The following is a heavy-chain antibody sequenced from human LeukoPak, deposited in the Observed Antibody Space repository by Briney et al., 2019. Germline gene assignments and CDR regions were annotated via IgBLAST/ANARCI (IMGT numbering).Heavy chain of an antibody. V-gene: IGHV5-51*01. CDR2: IYAGNSDA. J-gene: IGHJ4*02. Sequence: GETLRISCQGFGYPFTTSWIGWVRHLPGKALEWTAIIYAGNSDAKYSLSFQGQVSISTDRSINTAYLHWSSLKASDTAIYYCAIINHPDGRVYWGQGTLVTVSS. CDR3: AIINHPDGRVY. D-gene: IGHD5-24*01. CDR1: GYPFTTSW.